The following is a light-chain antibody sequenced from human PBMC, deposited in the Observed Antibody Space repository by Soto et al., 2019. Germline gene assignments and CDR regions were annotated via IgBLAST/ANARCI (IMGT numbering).Light chain of an antibody. V-gene: IGKV3-20*01. J-gene: IGKJ3*01. CDR3: QLYGTSPGFT. CDR1: QSVDSKY. CDR2: GAS. Sequence: EIVLTQSPGTLSLSPGERATLSCRASQSVDSKYLAWYQQKPGQAPRLLIYGASSRATGIPDRFSGSGSGTDFALTISRLEPEDFAVYYCQLYGTSPGFTFGPGTKVDIK.